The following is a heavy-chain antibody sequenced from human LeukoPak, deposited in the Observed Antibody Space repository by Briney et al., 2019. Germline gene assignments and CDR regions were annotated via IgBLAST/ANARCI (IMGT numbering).Heavy chain of an antibody. CDR2: IKQDGSEK. D-gene: IGHD2-2*01. V-gene: IGHV3-7*04. J-gene: IGHJ4*02. CDR3: ARGGYQLLWY. CDR1: GFTFSTYW. Sequence: PGGSLRPSCAASGFTFSTYWMSWVRQAPGTGLEWVASIKQDGSEKSYVDSVKGRFTISRDNAKNSLYLQMNSLRAEDTAVYYCARGGYQLLWYGGQGTLVTVSS.